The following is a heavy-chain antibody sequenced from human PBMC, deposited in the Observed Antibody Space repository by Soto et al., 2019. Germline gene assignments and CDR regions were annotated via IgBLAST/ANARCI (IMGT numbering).Heavy chain of an antibody. Sequence: QVQLVQSGAEVKKPGASVKVSCKASGYTFTSYGISWVRQAPGQGLEWMGWISAYNGNTNYAQKLQGRVTMTTDTSSSTADMELRSMRSDDTAVYYCARDPPKYCSSTTCYRYYYYYYMDVWGKGTTVTVSS. CDR3: ARDPPKYCSSTTCYRYYYYYYMDV. D-gene: IGHD2-2*02. J-gene: IGHJ6*03. V-gene: IGHV1-18*01. CDR1: GYTFTSYG. CDR2: ISAYNGNT.